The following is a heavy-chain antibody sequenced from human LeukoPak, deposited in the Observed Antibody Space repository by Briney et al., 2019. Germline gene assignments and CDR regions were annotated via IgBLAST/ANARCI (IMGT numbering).Heavy chain of an antibody. CDR1: GFTFSSYA. J-gene: IGHJ6*03. V-gene: IGHV3-23*01. Sequence: PGGSLRLSCAASGFTFSSYAMSWVRQAPGKGLEWVSAISGSGGSAYYADSVKGRFTISRDNSKNTLYLQMNSLRAEDTAVYYCAKGSGYPHYYYYMDVWGKGTTVTVSS. CDR2: ISGSGGSA. CDR3: AKGSGYPHYYYYMDV. D-gene: IGHD3-3*01.